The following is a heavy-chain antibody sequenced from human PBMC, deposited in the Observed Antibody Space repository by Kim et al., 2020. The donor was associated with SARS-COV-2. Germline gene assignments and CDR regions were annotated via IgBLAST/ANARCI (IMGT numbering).Heavy chain of an antibody. CDR3: ARRFAEGIYCSNGVCPAAGFDY. Sequence: GESLKISCKGSGYSFTSYWIGWVRQMPGKGLEWMGIIYPGDSDTRYSPSFQGQVTISAGKSISTAYLQWSSLKASDTAMYYCARRFAEGIYCSNGVCPAAGFDYWGQGTLVTVSS. CDR1: GYSFTSYW. CDR2: IYPGDSDT. D-gene: IGHD2-8*01. V-gene: IGHV5-51*01. J-gene: IGHJ4*02.